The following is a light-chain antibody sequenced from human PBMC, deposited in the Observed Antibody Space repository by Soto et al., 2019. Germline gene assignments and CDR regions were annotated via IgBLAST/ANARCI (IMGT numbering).Light chain of an antibody. J-gene: IGKJ1*01. CDR3: HQYENWPQT. V-gene: IGKV3-15*01. CDR1: QSISSN. Sequence: EILMTHSPATLSVSPGERATLSCRASQSISSNLAWYQQKLGQAPRLLIYRASTRATGIPARFSGSGSGTEFTLTISSLQSEDFALYYCHQYENWPQTFGQGTKVDIK. CDR2: RAS.